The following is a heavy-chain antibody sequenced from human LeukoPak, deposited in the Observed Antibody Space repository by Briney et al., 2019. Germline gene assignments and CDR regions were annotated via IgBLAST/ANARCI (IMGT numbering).Heavy chain of an antibody. CDR2: INHSGST. CDR1: GGSFSGYY. D-gene: IGHD2-2*01. Sequence: PSETLSLTCAVYGGSFSGYYWSWIRQPSGKGLEWIGEINHSGSTNYNPSLKSRVTISVDTSKNQFSLKLSSVTAADTAVYYCARGEQGVVVPAARKAFDIWGQGTMVTVSS. V-gene: IGHV4-34*01. CDR3: ARGEQGVVVPAARKAFDI. J-gene: IGHJ3*02.